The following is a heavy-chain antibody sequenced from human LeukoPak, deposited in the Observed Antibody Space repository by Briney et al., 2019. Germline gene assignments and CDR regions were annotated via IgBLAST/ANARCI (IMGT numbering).Heavy chain of an antibody. J-gene: IGHJ4*02. V-gene: IGHV1-18*01. D-gene: IGHD6-6*01. Sequence: GASVKVSCKXSGYTFTSYGISWVRQAPGQGLEWMGWISAYNGNTNYSQKLQGRVTMTTDTSTSTAYMELRSLRSDDTAVYYCASFEYSSSSTQPFDYWDQGTLVTVSS. CDR3: ASFEYSSSSTQPFDY. CDR1: GYTFTSYG. CDR2: ISAYNGNT.